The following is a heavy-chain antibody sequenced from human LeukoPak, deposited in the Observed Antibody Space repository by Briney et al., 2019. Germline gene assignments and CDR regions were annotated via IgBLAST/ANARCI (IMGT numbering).Heavy chain of an antibody. Sequence: PSETLSLTCAVSGGSISSSNWWSWVRQPPGKGLEWIGEIYHSGSTNYNPSLKSRVTISVDKSKNQFSLKLSSVTAADTAVYYCARGMELRYSRGAFDIWGQGTMVTVSS. V-gene: IGHV4-4*02. CDR3: ARGMELRYSRGAFDI. J-gene: IGHJ3*02. D-gene: IGHD1-26*01. CDR1: GGSISSSNW. CDR2: IYHSGST.